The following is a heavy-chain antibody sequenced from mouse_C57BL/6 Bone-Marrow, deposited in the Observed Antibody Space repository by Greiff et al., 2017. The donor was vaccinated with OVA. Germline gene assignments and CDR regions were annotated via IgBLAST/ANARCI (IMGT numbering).Heavy chain of an antibody. Sequence: VQLQQSGPVLVKPGASVKMSCKASGYTFTDYYMNWVKQSHGKSLEWIGVINPYNGGTSYNQKFKGKATLTVDKSSSTAYMELNSLTSEDSAVYYCARNAAGTDGYYEAWFAYWGQGTLVTVSA. J-gene: IGHJ3*01. D-gene: IGHD2-3*01. V-gene: IGHV1-19*01. CDR2: INPYNGGT. CDR3: ARNAAGTDGYYEAWFAY. CDR1: GYTFTDYY.